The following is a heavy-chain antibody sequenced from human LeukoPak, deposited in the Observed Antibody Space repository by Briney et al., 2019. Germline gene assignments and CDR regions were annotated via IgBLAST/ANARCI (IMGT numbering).Heavy chain of an antibody. D-gene: IGHD3-10*01. Sequence: ASVKVSCKASGYTFMNFEINWVRQATGQGLEWMGRMNPNNDNTNYAQKFQGRVTMTSDTSTSTVYTELSSLIYEDTAVYFCARQRTFRGLDNWGQGTLVTVSS. V-gene: IGHV1-8*01. CDR1: GYTFMNFE. CDR2: MNPNNDNT. CDR3: ARQRTFRGLDN. J-gene: IGHJ4*02.